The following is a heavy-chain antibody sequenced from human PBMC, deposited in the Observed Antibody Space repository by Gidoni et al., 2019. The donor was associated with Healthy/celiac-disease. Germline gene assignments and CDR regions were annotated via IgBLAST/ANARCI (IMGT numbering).Heavy chain of an antibody. V-gene: IGHV3-30*04. CDR1: GFTFSSYV. D-gene: IGHD5-18*01. J-gene: IGHJ4*02. CDR3: EGRGDGYRGDY. CDR2: ISYEGSNK. Sequence: QVQLVESGGGVVQPGRSLRLSCAASGFTFSSYVMHWVRQAPGKGLEWVAVISYEGSNKYYTDSVKGRFTISRDNSKNTLFLQMNSLRAEDTAVYYCEGRGDGYRGDYWGQGTLVTVSS.